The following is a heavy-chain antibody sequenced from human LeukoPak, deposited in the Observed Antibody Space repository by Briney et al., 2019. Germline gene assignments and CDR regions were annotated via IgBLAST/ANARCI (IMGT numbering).Heavy chain of an antibody. V-gene: IGHV4-34*01. Sequence: SETLSLTRAVYGGSFSGYYWSWIRQPPGKGLEWIGEINHSGSTNYNPSLKSRVTISVDTSKNQFSLKLSSVTAADTAVYYCARGGGSGWYVDYWGQGTLVTVSS. D-gene: IGHD6-19*01. CDR3: ARGGGSGWYVDY. CDR1: GGSFSGYY. J-gene: IGHJ4*02. CDR2: INHSGST.